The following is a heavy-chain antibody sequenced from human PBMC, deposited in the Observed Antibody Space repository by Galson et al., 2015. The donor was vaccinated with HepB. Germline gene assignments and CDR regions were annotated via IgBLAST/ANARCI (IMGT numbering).Heavy chain of an antibody. CDR2: IIPTYGTT. CDR1: GYPFTNYA. Sequence: SVKVSCKASGYPFTNYAIHWVRQAPGQGLEWMGGIIPTYGTTKYAQKFQGRVTITADESTSTAYMELSSLRSEDTAVYYCARVGGKLGYCSGGSCSNWFDPWGQGTLVTVSS. CDR3: ARVGGKLGYCSGGSCSNWFDP. D-gene: IGHD2-15*01. V-gene: IGHV1-69*13. J-gene: IGHJ5*02.